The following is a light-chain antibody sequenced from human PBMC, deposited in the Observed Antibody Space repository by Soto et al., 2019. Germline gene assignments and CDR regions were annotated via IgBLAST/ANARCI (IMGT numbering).Light chain of an antibody. CDR3: YSYAGSNNLGVL. Sequence: QSALTQPPSASGSPGQSVTISCTGTSSDVGGYNYVSWYQQHPGKAPKLMIYEVTKRPSGVPDRFSGSKSGNTASLTVSGLQAEDEADYYCYSYAGSNNLGVLFGGGTKLTVL. CDR2: EVT. V-gene: IGLV2-8*01. CDR1: SSDVGGYNY. J-gene: IGLJ2*01.